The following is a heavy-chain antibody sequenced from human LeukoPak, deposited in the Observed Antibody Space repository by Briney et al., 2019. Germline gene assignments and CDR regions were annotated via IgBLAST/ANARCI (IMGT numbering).Heavy chain of an antibody. D-gene: IGHD6-6*01. Sequence: GGSLRLSCTASGFSFSGHWMHWARQLPGKGLVWVSRISPTGSTTSYADSVKGRFTVSRDNAKNTLYLQVNKLRAEDTAVYYCARGPNSNWSGLDFWGQGTLLTVSS. CDR2: ISPTGSTT. CDR3: ARGPNSNWSGLDF. J-gene: IGHJ4*02. V-gene: IGHV3-74*01. CDR1: GFSFSGHW.